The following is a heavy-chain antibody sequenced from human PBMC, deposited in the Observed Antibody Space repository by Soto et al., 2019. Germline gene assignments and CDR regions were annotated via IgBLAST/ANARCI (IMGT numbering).Heavy chain of an antibody. CDR1: GYTFSVYH. V-gene: IGHV1-2*02. CDR3: ARGLPYGSGSYDY. CDR2: IHPNSGGT. J-gene: IGHJ4*02. Sequence: ASVKVSCKASGYTFSVYHMHWVRQAPGQGLEWMGMIHPNSGGTSYAEKFQGRVTMTRDTSMSTAYMELSSLRSEDTAVYYCARGLPYGSGSYDYWGQGTLVTVSS. D-gene: IGHD3-10*01.